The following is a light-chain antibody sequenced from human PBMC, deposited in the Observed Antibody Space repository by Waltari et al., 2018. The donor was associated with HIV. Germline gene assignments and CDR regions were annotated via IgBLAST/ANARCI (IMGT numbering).Light chain of an antibody. CDR1: QSTSNF. V-gene: IGKV1-39*01. CDR3: QQSYTTPRT. J-gene: IGKJ1*01. Sequence: DIQMTQSPSSLSASVGDRVTLTCRACQSTSNFLNWYQQKPGKAPKLLISAASSLQSGVPSRFSGSGSGTDFTLTISSLQPEDFATYYCQQSYTTPRTFGQGTKVEIK. CDR2: AAS.